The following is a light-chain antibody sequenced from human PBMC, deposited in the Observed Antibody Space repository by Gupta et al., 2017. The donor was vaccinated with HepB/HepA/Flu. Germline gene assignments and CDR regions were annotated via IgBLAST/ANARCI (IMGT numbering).Light chain of an antibody. CDR3: QQDDSLPRT. J-gene: IGKJ1*01. CDR1: QSGLNTYNNKNY. Sequence: DLLIPQSLDSLAGSLGGRATINCKSSQSGLNTYNNKNYLTWYQQKPGNPPKVLIYLASTRESGVPDRFSGSGSGTDFTLTIGNLQAEDLAVYYCQQDDSLPRTFGQGTKVEVK. V-gene: IGKV4-1*01. CDR2: LAS.